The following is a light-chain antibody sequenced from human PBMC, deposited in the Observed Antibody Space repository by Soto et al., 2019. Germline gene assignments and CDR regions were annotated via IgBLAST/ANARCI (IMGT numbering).Light chain of an antibody. V-gene: IGKV3-11*01. CDR2: DAS. CDR3: QQRSSWPPT. J-gene: IGKJ4*01. Sequence: DIVLTQSPATLSLSPGERATLPCRASQSVDNYLAWYQQKPGQAPRLLIYDASNRATGIPARFSGSGSGTDFTLTISSLEPDDFAVYFCQQRSSWPPTFGVGTKVEI. CDR1: QSVDNY.